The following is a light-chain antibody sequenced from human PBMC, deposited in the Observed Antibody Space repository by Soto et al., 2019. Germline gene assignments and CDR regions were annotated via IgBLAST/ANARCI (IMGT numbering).Light chain of an antibody. J-gene: IGKJ1*01. CDR1: QSISSW. CDR2: DVS. V-gene: IGKV1-5*01. Sequence: DIQMTQSPSTLSASVGDRVTITCRASQSISSWLAWYQQKPGKAPKLLIYDVSKLRRGVPSRFSGGGSGTEFILTISSLQPEDFATYFCQQYNSYSPWTFGQGTKVDNK. CDR3: QQYNSYSPWT.